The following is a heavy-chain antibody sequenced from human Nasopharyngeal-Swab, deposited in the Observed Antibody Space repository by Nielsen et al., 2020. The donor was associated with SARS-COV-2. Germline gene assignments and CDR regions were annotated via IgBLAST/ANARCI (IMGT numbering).Heavy chain of an antibody. CDR2: FDPRDGQT. V-gene: IGHV1-24*01. D-gene: IGHD2-15*01. CDR3: ATDRRWNYYYGMEV. Sequence: ASVKVSCKVSGDTLTELSMHRVRQAPGKGLEWMGGFDPRDGQTVYAQKFQGRVTMTEDTSTDTAYMELSGLTSDDTAVYYCATDRRWNYYYGMEVWGQGTTVTVSS. J-gene: IGHJ6*02. CDR1: GDTLTELS.